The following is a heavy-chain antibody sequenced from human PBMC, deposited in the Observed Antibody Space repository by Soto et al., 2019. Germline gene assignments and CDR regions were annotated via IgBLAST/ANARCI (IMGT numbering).Heavy chain of an antibody. D-gene: IGHD3-22*01. Sequence: SETQSLTSSVSGDNIRNSGFYWAWIRQPPGEGLEWIGSIYHTGNAYYNPSLKSRVTISVDTSKNQFSLKLTSVTAADAALYYCARDFFDSSDYTTNWFDPWGQGTLVTVSS. CDR3: ARDFFDSSDYTTNWFDP. V-gene: IGHV4-39*01. CDR1: GDNIRNSGFY. J-gene: IGHJ5*02. CDR2: IYHTGNA.